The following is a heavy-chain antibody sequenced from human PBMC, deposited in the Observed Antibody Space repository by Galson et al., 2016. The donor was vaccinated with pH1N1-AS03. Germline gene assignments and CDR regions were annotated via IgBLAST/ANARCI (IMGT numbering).Heavy chain of an antibody. V-gene: IGHV4-59*08. D-gene: IGHD6-19*01. CDR3: ARLDSSGWYSVDY. CDR2: IFYSGST. CDR1: GGSISSYY. J-gene: IGHJ4*02. Sequence: ETLSLTCTVSGGSISSYYWSWIRQPPGKGLEWIGYIFYSGSTFYNASLKSRVTISVDTSKNQFSLKLRSVAAADTAVYYCARLDSSGWYSVDYWGQGNMVIVSS.